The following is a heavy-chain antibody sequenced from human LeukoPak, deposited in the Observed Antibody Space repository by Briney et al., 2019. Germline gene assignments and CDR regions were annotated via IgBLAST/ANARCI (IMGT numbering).Heavy chain of an antibody. J-gene: IGHJ6*02. D-gene: IGHD1-26*01. CDR3: AKDLLPDFYYYYGMDV. CDR2: ISGSGGST. V-gene: IGHV3-23*01. CDR1: GFTFSSYA. Sequence: PGRSLRLSWAASGFTFSSYAMSWVRQAPGKGLEWVSAISGSGGSTYYADSVKGRFTISRDNSKNTLYLQMNSLRAEDTAVYYCAKDLLPDFYYYYGMDVWGQGTTVTVSS.